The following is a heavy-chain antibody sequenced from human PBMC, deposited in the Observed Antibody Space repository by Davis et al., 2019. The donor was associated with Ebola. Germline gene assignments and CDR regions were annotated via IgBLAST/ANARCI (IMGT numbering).Heavy chain of an antibody. CDR1: GYSFTSYW. D-gene: IGHD4-17*01. Sequence: KVSCKGSGYSFTSYWIGWVRQMPGKGLEWMGIIYPGDSYTNYSPSFQGHVTISADKSISTAYLQWSSLKASDTAMYYCARIDRRTTMTTRYWGQGTLVTVSS. J-gene: IGHJ4*02. CDR2: IYPGDSYT. V-gene: IGHV5-51*01. CDR3: ARIDRRTTMTTRY.